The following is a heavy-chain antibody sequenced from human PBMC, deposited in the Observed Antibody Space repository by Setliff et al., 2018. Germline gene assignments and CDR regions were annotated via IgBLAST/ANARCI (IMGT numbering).Heavy chain of an antibody. Sequence: GASVKVSCKASGGTFSSYAISWVRQAPGQGFEWMGGIIPVFGTADYAQKFQGRVTMTMDTSTDTAYMELRSLRSDDTAVYICAYDSSGYYPGYWGQGTLVTVSS. CDR1: GGTFSSYA. D-gene: IGHD3-22*01. CDR2: IIPVFGTA. CDR3: AYDSSGYYPGY. V-gene: IGHV1-69*05. J-gene: IGHJ4*02.